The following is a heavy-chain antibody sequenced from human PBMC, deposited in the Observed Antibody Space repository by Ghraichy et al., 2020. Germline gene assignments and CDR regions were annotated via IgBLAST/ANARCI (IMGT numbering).Heavy chain of an antibody. CDR2: INPNSGGT. CDR1: GYTFTGYY. CDR3: ARVYRSYSGSGIYDAFDI. Sequence: ASVKVSCKASGYTFTGYYMHWVRQAPGQGLQWMGWINPNSGGTNYAQKFQGRVTMTRDTSISTAYMELSRLRSDDTAVYFCARVYRSYSGSGIYDAFDIWGQGTMVTVSS. D-gene: IGHD1-26*01. V-gene: IGHV1-2*02. J-gene: IGHJ3*02.